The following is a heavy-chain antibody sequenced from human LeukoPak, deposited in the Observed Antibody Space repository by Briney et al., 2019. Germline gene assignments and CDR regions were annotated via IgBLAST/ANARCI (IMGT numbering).Heavy chain of an antibody. CDR3: ARDQKEVRGVRSVRPTYSYYYMDV. CDR1: GFTFSNYA. J-gene: IGHJ6*03. V-gene: IGHV3-64*01. CDR2: ISSNGDNT. Sequence: QPGGSLRLSCAASGFTFSNYAMHWVRQAPGKGLEYVSAISSNGDNTYYASSVKGRFTISRDDSKNTVYLQMGSLRAEDMAVYHCARDQKEVRGVRSVRPTYSYYYMDVWGKGTTVTVSS. D-gene: IGHD3-10*01.